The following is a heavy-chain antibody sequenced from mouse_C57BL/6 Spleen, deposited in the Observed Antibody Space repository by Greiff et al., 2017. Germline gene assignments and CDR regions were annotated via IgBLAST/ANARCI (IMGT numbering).Heavy chain of an antibody. V-gene: IGHV1-64*01. CDR3: ARFHSSGRNYFDY. J-gene: IGHJ2*01. D-gene: IGHD3-2*02. CDR2: IHPNSGST. CDR1: GYTFTSYW. Sequence: QVQLQQSGAELVKPGASVKLSCKASGYTFTSYWMHWVKLRPGQGLEWIGMIHPNSGSTNYNEKFKSKATLTVDKSSSTAYMQLSSLTSEDSAVYYCARFHSSGRNYFDYWGQGTTLTVSS.